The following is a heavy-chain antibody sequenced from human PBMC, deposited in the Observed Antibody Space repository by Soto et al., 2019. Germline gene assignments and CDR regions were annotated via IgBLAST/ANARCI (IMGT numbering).Heavy chain of an antibody. J-gene: IGHJ6*02. CDR2: FDPEDGET. CDR3: ATVLPMVRGMDD. Sequence: EASVKVSCKVSGYTLTELSMHWVRQAPGKGLEWMGGFDPEDGETIYAQKFQGRVTMTEDTSTDTAYMELSSLRSEDTAVYYCATVLPMVRGMDDWGQGTTVNVSS. V-gene: IGHV1-24*01. CDR1: GYTLTELS. D-gene: IGHD3-10*01.